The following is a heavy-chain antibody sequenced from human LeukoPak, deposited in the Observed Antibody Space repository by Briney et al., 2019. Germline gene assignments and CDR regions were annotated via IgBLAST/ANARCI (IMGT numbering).Heavy chain of an antibody. CDR2: IIPIFGTA. J-gene: IGHJ5*02. CDR1: GGTFISYA. Sequence: ASVKVSCKASGGTFISYAISWVRQAPGQGLEWMGGIIPIFGTANYAQKFQGRVTITADESTSTAYMELSSLRSEDTAVYYCARDRTTTMVRGVIPRGFDPWGQGTLVTVSS. V-gene: IGHV1-69*13. D-gene: IGHD3-10*01. CDR3: ARDRTTTMVRGVIPRGFDP.